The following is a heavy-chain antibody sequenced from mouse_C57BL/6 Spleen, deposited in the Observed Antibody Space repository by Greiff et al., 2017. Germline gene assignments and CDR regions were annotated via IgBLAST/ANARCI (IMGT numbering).Heavy chain of an antibody. CDR2: IDPGDSYT. CDR3: ARTKKDTNYDY. CDR1: GYTFTSYW. Sequence: QVQLQQPGAELVRPGASVKLSCKASGYTFTSYWMPWVKQRPGQGLEWIGGIDPGDSYTNYNEKFKGKATLTVDTSSSPAYMQLSSLTSEDSAVYYCARTKKDTNYDYWGQGTTLTVSS. D-gene: IGHD1-3*01. J-gene: IGHJ2*01. V-gene: IGHV1-59*01.